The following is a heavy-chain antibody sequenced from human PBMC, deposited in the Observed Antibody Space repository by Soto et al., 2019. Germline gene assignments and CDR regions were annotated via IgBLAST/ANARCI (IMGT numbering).Heavy chain of an antibody. D-gene: IGHD3-22*01. J-gene: IGHJ3*02. CDR2: MNPNSGNT. Sequence: ASVKVSCKXSGYTFTSYDINWVRQATGQGLEWMGWMNPNSGNTGYAQKFQGRVTMTRNTSISTAYMELSSLRSEDTAVYYCARRPYYYDSSGYYLDAFDIWGQGTMVTVSS. CDR3: ARRPYYYDSSGYYLDAFDI. V-gene: IGHV1-8*01. CDR1: GYTFTSYD.